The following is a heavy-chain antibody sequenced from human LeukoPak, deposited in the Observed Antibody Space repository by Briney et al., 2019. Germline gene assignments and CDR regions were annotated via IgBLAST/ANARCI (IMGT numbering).Heavy chain of an antibody. V-gene: IGHV4-59*08. J-gene: IGHJ4*02. CDR1: GGSISSYY. D-gene: IGHD6-19*01. CDR2: IYYSGST. CDR3: ARHYSSAWYDLLDY. Sequence: SETLSLTCTVSGGSISSYYWSWLRQPPGKGLEWIGYIYYSGSTNYNPSLKSRVTISVDTSKNQFSLKVSSVTAADTAVYYCARHYSSAWYDLLDYWAQGTLVTVSS.